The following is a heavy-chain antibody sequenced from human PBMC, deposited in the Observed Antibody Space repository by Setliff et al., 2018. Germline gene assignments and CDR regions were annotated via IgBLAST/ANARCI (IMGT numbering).Heavy chain of an antibody. J-gene: IGHJ4*02. Sequence: PSETLSLTCAVSGYSISSGYYWGWIRQPPGKGLEWIGSIYHSGSTYYNPSLKSRVTISVDTSKNQFSLKLSSVTAADTAVYYCAGEDFDHWGQGTLVTVS. CDR2: IYHSGST. V-gene: IGHV4-38-2*01. CDR1: GYSISSGYY. CDR3: AGEDFDH.